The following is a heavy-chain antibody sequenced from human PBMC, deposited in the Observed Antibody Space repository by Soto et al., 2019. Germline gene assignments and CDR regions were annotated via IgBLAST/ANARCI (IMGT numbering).Heavy chain of an antibody. J-gene: IGHJ6*02. CDR1: GFTFSSYA. D-gene: IGHD3-9*01. Sequence: PGGSLRLSCAASGFTFSSYAMSWVRQAPGKGLEWVSAISGSGGSTYYADSVKGRFTISRDNSKNTLYLQMNSLRAEDTAVYYCVDLGHFDWSHYYYYGMDVWGQGTTVTVSS. CDR2: ISGSGGST. V-gene: IGHV3-23*01. CDR3: VDLGHFDWSHYYYYGMDV.